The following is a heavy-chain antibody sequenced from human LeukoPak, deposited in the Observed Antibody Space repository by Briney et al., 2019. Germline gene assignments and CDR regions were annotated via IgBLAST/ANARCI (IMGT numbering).Heavy chain of an antibody. CDR1: GGSLSSYY. J-gene: IGHJ5*02. V-gene: IGHV4-59*01. Sequence: SETLSLTCTVSGGSLSSYYWSWIRQPPGKGLEWIGYIYYSGSTNYNPSLKSRVTISVDTSKNQFSLKLSSVTAADTAVYYCARASGPRTRFDPWGQGTLVTVSS. CDR3: ARASGPRTRFDP. CDR2: IYYSGST. D-gene: IGHD3-10*01.